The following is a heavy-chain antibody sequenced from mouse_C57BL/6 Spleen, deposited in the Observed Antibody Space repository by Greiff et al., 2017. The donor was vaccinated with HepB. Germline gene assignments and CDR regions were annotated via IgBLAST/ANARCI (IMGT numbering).Heavy chain of an antibody. D-gene: IGHD1-1*01. J-gene: IGHJ2*01. CDR1: GFTFSSYA. CDR3: TRDHYYGSSGYYFDY. V-gene: IGHV5-9-1*02. CDR2: ISSGGDYI. Sequence: EVKLMESGEGLVKPGGSLKLSCAASGFTFSSYAMSWVRQTPEKRLEWVAYISSGGDYIYYADTVKGRFTISRDNARNTLYLQMSSLKSEDTAMYYCTRDHYYGSSGYYFDYWGQGTTLTVSS.